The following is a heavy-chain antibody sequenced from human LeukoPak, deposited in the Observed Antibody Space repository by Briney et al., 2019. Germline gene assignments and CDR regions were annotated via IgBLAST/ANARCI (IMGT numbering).Heavy chain of an antibody. J-gene: IGHJ4*02. CDR2: ISGNGDST. CDR1: GFTFSSYA. CDR3: AKYDYYSSGIH. Sequence: GGSLRLSCAASGFTFSSYAMHWVRQAPGKGLEWVSAISGNGDSTYYADSVKGRFTISRDNSKSTLYVQMNSLRAEDTAVYYCAKYDYYSSGIHWGQGTLVTVSS. V-gene: IGHV3-23*01. D-gene: IGHD3-10*01.